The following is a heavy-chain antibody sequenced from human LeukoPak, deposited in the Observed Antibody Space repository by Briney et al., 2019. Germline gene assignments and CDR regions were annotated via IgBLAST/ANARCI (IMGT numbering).Heavy chain of an antibody. CDR3: ARVLGGLQPWFDP. D-gene: IGHD5-24*01. J-gene: IGHJ5*02. CDR2: INPNSGGT. CDR1: GYTFTGYY. Sequence: GASVKVSCKASGYTFTGYYMHWVRQAPGQGLEWMGWINPNSGGTNYAQKFQGRVTMTRDTSISTAYMELSRLRSDDTAVYYCARVLGGLQPWFDPWGQGTLVTVSS. V-gene: IGHV1-2*02.